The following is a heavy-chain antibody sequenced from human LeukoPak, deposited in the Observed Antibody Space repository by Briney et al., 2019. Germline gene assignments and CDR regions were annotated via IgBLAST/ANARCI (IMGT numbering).Heavy chain of an antibody. CDR2: INHSGST. Sequence: SETLSLTCAVYGGSFSGYYWSWIRQPPGKGLEWIGEINHSGSTNYNPSLKSRVTISVDTSKNQFSLKLSSVTAADTAVYYCARPTVRGVKRGAIFDYWGQGTLVTVSS. V-gene: IGHV4-34*01. CDR1: GGSFSGYY. D-gene: IGHD3-10*01. CDR3: ARPTVRGVKRGAIFDY. J-gene: IGHJ4*02.